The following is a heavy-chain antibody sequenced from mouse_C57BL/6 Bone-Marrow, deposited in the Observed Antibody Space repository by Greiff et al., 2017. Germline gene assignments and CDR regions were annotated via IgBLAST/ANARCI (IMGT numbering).Heavy chain of an antibody. D-gene: IGHD1-1*01. CDR2: IYPRSGNT. CDR1: GYTFTSYG. V-gene: IGHV1-81*01. Sequence: QVQLQQSGAELARPGASVKLSCKASGYTFTSYGISWVKQRTGQGLEWIGEIYPRSGNTYYNEKFKGKATLTADKSSSTAYMELRSLTSEDSAVYFYARWGYYGSSLGFAYWGQGTLVTVSA. CDR3: ARWGYYGSSLGFAY. J-gene: IGHJ3*01.